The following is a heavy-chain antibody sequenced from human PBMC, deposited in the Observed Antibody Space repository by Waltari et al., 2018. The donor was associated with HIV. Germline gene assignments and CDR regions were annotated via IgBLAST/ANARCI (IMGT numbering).Heavy chain of an antibody. J-gene: IGHJ4*02. CDR2: VNPNRGGT. CDR1: GYTFTSPGYY. V-gene: IGHV1-2*02. D-gene: IGHD3-16*01. Sequence: QAQLVQSGAEVKKPGASVKVSCKASGYTFTSPGYYVHWVRQAPGQGLEWMGWVNPNRGGTGYAQNFQGRVTMTRDTAISTAYMELSRLRSDDTAIYYCAVPWGMTEPTDYWGQGTLVTVSS. CDR3: AVPWGMTEPTDY.